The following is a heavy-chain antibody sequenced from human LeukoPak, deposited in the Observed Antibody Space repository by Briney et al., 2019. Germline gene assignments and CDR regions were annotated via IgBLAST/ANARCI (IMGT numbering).Heavy chain of an antibody. D-gene: IGHD3-3*01. V-gene: IGHV3-7*01. J-gene: IGHJ4*02. CDR1: GFTFSSYW. CDR2: IKQDGSEK. Sequence: GGSLRLSCAASGFTFSSYWMSWVRQAPGKGLEWVANIKQDGSEKYYVDSVKGRFTISRDNAKSSLYLQVNSLRAEDRAVYYCAREQIFGVVIIKSYFDYWGQGTLVTVSS. CDR3: AREQIFGVVIIKSYFDY.